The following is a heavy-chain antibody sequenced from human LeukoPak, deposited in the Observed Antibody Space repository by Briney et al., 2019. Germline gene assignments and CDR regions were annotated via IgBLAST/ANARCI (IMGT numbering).Heavy chain of an antibody. J-gene: IGHJ4*02. V-gene: IGHV3-23*01. CDR2: ISGSGSST. CDR1: GFTFSSYA. Sequence: GGSLRLSCAASGFTFSSYAMSWVRQAPGKGLEWVSGISGSGSSTYSADSVKGRFTISRDNSKNTLYLQMNSLRAEDTAVYYCAKLRDSSSWYPDYWGQGTLVTVSS. D-gene: IGHD6-13*01. CDR3: AKLRDSSSWYPDY.